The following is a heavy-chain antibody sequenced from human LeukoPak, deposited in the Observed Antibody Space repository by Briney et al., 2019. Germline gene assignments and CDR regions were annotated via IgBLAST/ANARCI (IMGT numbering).Heavy chain of an antibody. D-gene: IGHD3-22*01. CDR3: ASLPTYYYDSSGYYTDY. Sequence: ASVKVACKPAGYTFTEYYMHWVRQAPGQGLEWMGRINPNSGGTNYAQKFQGRVTMTRDTSISTAYMELSRLRSDDTAVYYCASLPTYYYDSSGYYTDYWGQGTLVTVSS. V-gene: IGHV1-2*06. J-gene: IGHJ4*02. CDR2: INPNSGGT. CDR1: GYTFTEYY.